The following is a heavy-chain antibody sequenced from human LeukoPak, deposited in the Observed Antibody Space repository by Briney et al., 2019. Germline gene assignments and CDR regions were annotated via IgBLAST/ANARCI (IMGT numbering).Heavy chain of an antibody. CDR1: GGTFSSYA. CDR2: IIPIFGTA. J-gene: IGHJ3*02. V-gene: IGHV1-69*06. CDR3: ARVRDGYNDAYDI. D-gene: IGHD5-24*01. Sequence: ASVKVSCKASGGTFSSYAISWVRQAPGQGLEWMGGIIPIFGTANYAQKFQGRVTITADKSTSTAYMELRSLRSDDTAVYYCARVRDGYNDAYDIWGQGTMVTVSS.